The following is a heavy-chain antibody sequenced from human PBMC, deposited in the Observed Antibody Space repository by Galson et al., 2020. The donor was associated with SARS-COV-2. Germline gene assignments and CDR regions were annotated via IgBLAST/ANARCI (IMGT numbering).Heavy chain of an antibody. CDR2: ISYDGSNK. V-gene: IGHV3-30*04. CDR3: ARDEVGAINWLDH. D-gene: IGHD1-26*01. Sequence: GESLKISCAASGFTFSSYAMHWVRQAPGKGLELVAVISYDGSNKYYSDPVKGRFTISRDNSKNTLYPQMNSLRAEDTAVYYCARDEVGAINWLDHWGQGTLVTVSS. J-gene: IGHJ5*02. CDR1: GFTFSSYA.